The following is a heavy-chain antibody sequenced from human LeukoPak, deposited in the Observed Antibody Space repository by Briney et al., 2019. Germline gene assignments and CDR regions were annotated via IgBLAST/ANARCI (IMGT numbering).Heavy chain of an antibody. J-gene: IGHJ6*02. CDR3: ARDLPLMVRGVIITYYYGMDV. CDR2: IYSGGST. CDR1: GFTVSSNY. Sequence: PGGSLRLSCAASGFTVSSNYMSWVRQAPGKGLEWVSVIYSGGSTYYADSVKDRFTISRDNSKNTLYLQMNSPRAEDTAVYYCARDLPLMVRGVIITYYYGMDVWGQGTTVTVSS. V-gene: IGHV3-66*01. D-gene: IGHD3-10*01.